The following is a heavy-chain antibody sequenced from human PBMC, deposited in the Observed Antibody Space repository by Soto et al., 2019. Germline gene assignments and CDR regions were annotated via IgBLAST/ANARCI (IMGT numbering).Heavy chain of an antibody. CDR1: GFTFSKSE. J-gene: IGHJ5*02. D-gene: IGHD3-3*01. Sequence: GGSLRLSCAASGFTFSKSEMNWVGRAPGKGLGWVSYISSRGTTIYYADSVKGRFTISRDNATNSLYLQMNSLRAEDTAVYYCARVRIFGVPGWFDPWGQGTLVTVSS. CDR3: ARVRIFGVPGWFDP. V-gene: IGHV3-48*03. CDR2: ISSRGTTI.